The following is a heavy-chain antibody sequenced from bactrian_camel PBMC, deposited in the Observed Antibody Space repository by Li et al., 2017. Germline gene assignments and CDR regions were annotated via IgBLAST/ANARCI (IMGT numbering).Heavy chain of an antibody. CDR1: RYTYKRNC. V-gene: IGHV3S42*01. CDR3: AASRTLFCQANLMQTSYTY. CDR2: LWIGGATT. J-gene: IGHJ4*01. Sequence: DVQLVESGGGSVQAGGSLTLSCAAGRYTYKRNCMGWFRQRPGKDREGLAVLWIGGATTTYADSVKGRFTISKDYAKNTLYLQMNSLKPEDTGMYYCAASRTLFCQANLMQTSYTYWGQGTQVTVS. D-gene: IGHD3*01.